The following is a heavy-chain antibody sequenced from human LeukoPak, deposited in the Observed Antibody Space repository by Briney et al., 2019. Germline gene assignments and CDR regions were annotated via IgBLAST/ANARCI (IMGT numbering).Heavy chain of an antibody. CDR3: ARDPTVTDPYDAFDI. V-gene: IGHV3-21*01. CDR1: GFTLSNRW. CDR2: ISRSSSYI. Sequence: GGSVRLSCVASGFTLSNRWMSWARQAPGKGLEWVSSISRSSSYIYYADSVKGRFTISRDNAKKSLYLQMNSLRAEDTAVYHCARDPTVTDPYDAFDIWGQGTMVAVSS. D-gene: IGHD4-17*01. J-gene: IGHJ3*02.